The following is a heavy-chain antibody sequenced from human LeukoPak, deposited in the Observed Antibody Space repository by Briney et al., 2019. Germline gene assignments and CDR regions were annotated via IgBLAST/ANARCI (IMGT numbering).Heavy chain of an antibody. D-gene: IGHD1-1*01. V-gene: IGHV3-48*04. CDR1: GFTFSDHS. CDR3: ARDHNYASDN. J-gene: IGHJ4*02. Sequence: PGGSLRLSCAASGFTFSDHSMNWVRQAPGKGLEWISYIGISSGNTKYADSVKGRFTISGDNAKNSLYLQMNSLRVEDTAVYYCARDHNYASDNWGQGTLVTVSS. CDR2: IGISSGNT.